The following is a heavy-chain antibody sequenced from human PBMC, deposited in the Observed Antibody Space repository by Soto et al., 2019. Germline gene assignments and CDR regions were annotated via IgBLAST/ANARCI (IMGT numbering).Heavy chain of an antibody. V-gene: IGHV5-51*01. CDR1: GYTFTNYW. J-gene: IGHJ6*02. Sequence: PGESLKISCKGSGYTFTNYWIGWVRQMPGKGPEWMGIIYPGDSDTKYNPSFQGQVTISADKSITTTYLQWSSLKASDTAIYYCAPSIFYYGMDVWGQGTTVTVSS. CDR3: APSIFYYGMDV. CDR2: IYPGDSDT.